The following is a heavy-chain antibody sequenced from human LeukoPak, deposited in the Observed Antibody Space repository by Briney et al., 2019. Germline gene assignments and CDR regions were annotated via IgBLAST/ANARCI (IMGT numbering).Heavy chain of an antibody. CDR1: GFTFSSYG. J-gene: IGHJ6*03. D-gene: IGHD2-15*01. CDR3: AKDLHRFGDIRYQIDV. CDR2: ISYDGYNK. Sequence: PGGSLRLSCAASGFTFSSYGMHWVRQAPGKGLEWVAIISYDGYNKYYADSVKGRFTISRDNSKNTLYLQMNSLRAEDTALYYCAKDLHRFGDIRYQIDVWGKGTTVT. V-gene: IGHV3-30*18.